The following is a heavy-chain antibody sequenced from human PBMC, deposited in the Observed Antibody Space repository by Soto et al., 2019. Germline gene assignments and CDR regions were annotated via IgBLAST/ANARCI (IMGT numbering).Heavy chain of an antibody. V-gene: IGHV4-30-4*01. D-gene: IGHD3-16*01. CDR1: GGFIRTGDYF. J-gene: IGHJ3*01. Sequence: QVQLQESGPGQLKPSQTLSLTCSVSGGFIRTGDYFWTWIRQPPGQGLEWIGYIHHSGRAYFNPSLRGRVTMSVDTSDNQFSLRLTSVTAADTAFYFCASTNWAYAFDFWGRGTLVVVSS. CDR2: IHHSGRA. CDR3: ASTNWAYAFDF.